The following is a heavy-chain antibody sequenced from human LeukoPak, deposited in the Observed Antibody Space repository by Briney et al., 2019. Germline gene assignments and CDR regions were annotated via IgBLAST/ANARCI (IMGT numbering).Heavy chain of an antibody. CDR3: ARHGSMVRGVIGY. V-gene: IGHV5-51*01. J-gene: IGHJ4*02. CDR2: IYPSDSDT. D-gene: IGHD3-10*01. CDR1: GYRFTSYW. Sequence: KDGESLKISRKGSGYRFTSYWIAWVRQMPGKGLEWMGIIYPSDSDTRYSPSFQGQVSISADKSISAAYLQWSSLKASDTAMYYCARHGSMVRGVIGYWGQGTLVTVSS.